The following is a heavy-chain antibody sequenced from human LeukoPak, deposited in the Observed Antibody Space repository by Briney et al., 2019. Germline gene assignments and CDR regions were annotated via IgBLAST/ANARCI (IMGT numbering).Heavy chain of an antibody. CDR2: SYHRGST. CDR1: GGSISSYY. J-gene: IGHJ4*02. Sequence: PSETLSLTCTVSGGSISSYYWSWIRQPPGKGLEWIGWSYHRGSTSYNPSLKSRVAISVDTSKNQFSLKLSSVTAADSAVYYCARDRELGYWGQGTLVTFSS. CDR3: ARDRELGY. D-gene: IGHD1-1*01. V-gene: IGHV4-59*01.